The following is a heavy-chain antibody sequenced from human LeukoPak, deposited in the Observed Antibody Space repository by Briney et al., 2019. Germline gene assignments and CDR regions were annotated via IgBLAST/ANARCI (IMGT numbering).Heavy chain of an antibody. CDR3: ARRPDAFDI. J-gene: IGHJ3*02. Sequence: MPSETLSLTCTVSGYPISSGYYWGWIRQPPGKRLEWIGSIYHSGSTYYNPSLKSRVTISVDTSKNQFSLKLSSVTAADTAVYYCARRPDAFDIWGQGTMVTVSS. V-gene: IGHV4-38-2*02. CDR2: IYHSGST. CDR1: GYPISSGYY.